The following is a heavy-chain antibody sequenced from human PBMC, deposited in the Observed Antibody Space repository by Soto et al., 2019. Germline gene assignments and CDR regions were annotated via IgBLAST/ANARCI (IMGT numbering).Heavy chain of an antibody. D-gene: IGHD1-7*01. V-gene: IGHV3-74*01. J-gene: IGHJ3*01. CDR3: ARSLPGTYGAFDL. Sequence: GGSLRLSCAASEFTFRSYWMRWVRQSPGKGLVWVSRISGDGSSTSYADSVKGRFTISRDNAKNTMNLQMDSLRAEDTAVYYCARSLPGTYGAFDLWGQGTMVTVSS. CDR2: ISGDGSST. CDR1: EFTFRSYW.